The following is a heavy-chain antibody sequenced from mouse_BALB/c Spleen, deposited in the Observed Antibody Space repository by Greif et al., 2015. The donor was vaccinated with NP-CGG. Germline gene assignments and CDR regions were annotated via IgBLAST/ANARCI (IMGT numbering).Heavy chain of an antibody. Sequence: DLVKPGASVKLSCKASGYTFTSYWINWIKQRPGQGLEWIGRIAPGSGSTYYNEMFKGKATLTVDTSSSTAYIQLSSLSSEDSAVYFCVRYYNGYGYSDYWGQGTTLTVSS. J-gene: IGHJ2*01. D-gene: IGHD1-2*01. CDR3: VRYYNGYGYSDY. CDR1: GYTFTSYW. CDR2: IAPGSGST. V-gene: IGHV1S41*01.